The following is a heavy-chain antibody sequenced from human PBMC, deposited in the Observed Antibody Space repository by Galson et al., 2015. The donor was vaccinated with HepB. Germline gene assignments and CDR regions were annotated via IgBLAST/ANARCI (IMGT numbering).Heavy chain of an antibody. CDR2: TYYRSKWYN. J-gene: IGHJ6*02. CDR1: GDSVSTNIVA. V-gene: IGHV6-1*01. D-gene: IGHD5-12*01. CDR3: TRVRHLARGMDV. Sequence: CAISGDSVSTNIVAWNWIRQSPSRGLEWLGRTYYRSKWYNDYAVSVQSRITINPDTSRNQFSLQLNSVTPEGTGVYYCTRVRHLARGMDVWGQGTTVTVSS.